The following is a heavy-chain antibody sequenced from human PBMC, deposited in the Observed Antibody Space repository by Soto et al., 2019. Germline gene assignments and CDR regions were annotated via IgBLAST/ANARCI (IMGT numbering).Heavy chain of an antibody. D-gene: IGHD1-26*01. J-gene: IGHJ5*02. Sequence: SETLSLTCAVYGGSFSGYYWSWIRQPPGKGLEWIGEINHSGSTNYNPSLKSRVTISVDTSKNQFSLKLSSVTAADTAVYYCARAGRGARGWFDPWGQGTLVTVSS. V-gene: IGHV4-34*01. CDR1: GGSFSGYY. CDR3: ARAGRGARGWFDP. CDR2: INHSGST.